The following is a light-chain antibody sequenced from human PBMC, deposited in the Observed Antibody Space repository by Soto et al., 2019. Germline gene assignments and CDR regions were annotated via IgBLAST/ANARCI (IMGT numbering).Light chain of an antibody. CDR3: AAWDASLSAFYV. Sequence: QAVLTQPPSASVTPGQRVTISCSGSSSNIGSNYVYWYQQLPGTAPKLLIYRNNQRPSGGPDRFSGSKSGTPASLAISRLRSEDEADYYCAAWDASLSAFYVFGTGTKVTVL. J-gene: IGLJ1*01. V-gene: IGLV1-47*01. CDR2: RNN. CDR1: SSNIGSNY.